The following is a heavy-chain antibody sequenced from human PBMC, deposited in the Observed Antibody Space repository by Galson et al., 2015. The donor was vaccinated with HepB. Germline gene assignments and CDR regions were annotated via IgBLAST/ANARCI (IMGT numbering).Heavy chain of an antibody. V-gene: IGHV3-30*18. J-gene: IGHJ6*02. CDR1: GFTFSSYG. Sequence: SLRLSCAASGFTFSSYGMYWVRQAPGKGLEWVTVISNDGSNLYYADSVKGRFTISRDNSKNTVYLQMNSLRADDTAEYYCAKSILEWSLGYGMDVWGQGTTVTVSS. CDR2: ISNDGSNL. D-gene: IGHD3-3*01. CDR3: AKSILEWSLGYGMDV.